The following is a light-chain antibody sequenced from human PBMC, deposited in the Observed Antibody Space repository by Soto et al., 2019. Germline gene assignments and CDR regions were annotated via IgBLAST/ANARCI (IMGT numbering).Light chain of an antibody. CDR3: SSDPGTHTLPDV. CDR2: EVT. V-gene: IGLV2-14*01. J-gene: IGLJ1*01. Sequence: QSALTQPASVSGSPGQTITISCTGTSSDVGGYNRVSWYQQDPGKAPKLLISEVTSRPSGVSNRFSGSKAGNTASLTSAGLQAEYEADYYCSSDPGTHTLPDVFCTGTKVTV. CDR1: SSDVGGYNR.